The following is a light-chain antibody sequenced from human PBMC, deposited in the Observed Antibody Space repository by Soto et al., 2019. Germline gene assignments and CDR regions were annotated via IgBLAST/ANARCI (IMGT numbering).Light chain of an antibody. J-gene: IGKJ4*01. CDR1: QSVSSY. CDR2: DIS. V-gene: IGKV3D-15*01. Sequence: EIVMTQSPATLSVSPGERATLSCRASQSVSSYLAWYQQKPGQAPRLLIYDISTRATGIPTRFSGSGSGTEFTRTVCCLQCEDFAVFRCHQHQLFWLTFGGGTKVDIK. CDR3: HQHQLFWLT.